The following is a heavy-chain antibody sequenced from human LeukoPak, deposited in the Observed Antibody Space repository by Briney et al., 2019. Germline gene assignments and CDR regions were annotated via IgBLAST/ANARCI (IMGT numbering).Heavy chain of an antibody. CDR1: GYSISSGYY. J-gene: IGHJ5*02. CDR3: ARTAENNWFDP. V-gene: IGHV4-38-2*02. CDR2: IYYSGST. Sequence: SETLSLTCTVSGYSISSGYYWGWIRQPPGKGLEWIGSIYYSGSTYYNPSLKSRVTISVDTSKNQFSLKLSSVTAADTAVYYCARTAENNWFDPWGQGTLVTVSS.